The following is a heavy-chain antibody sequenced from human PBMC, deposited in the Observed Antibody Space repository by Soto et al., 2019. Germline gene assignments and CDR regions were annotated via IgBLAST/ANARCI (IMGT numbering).Heavy chain of an antibody. Sequence: SETLSLTCSVSGDYIHVGGYYWTWIRQRPGKGLEWMGYIYYTGKTYYNPSLESRLTMSVDRSKNQFSLRLTSGTAADTAVYFCGRDLTSNANCIDPWGQGTLVTVSS. J-gene: IGHJ5*02. CDR2: IYYTGKT. CDR1: GDYIHVGGYY. V-gene: IGHV4-30-4*01. CDR3: GRDLTSNANCIDP. D-gene: IGHD2-2*01.